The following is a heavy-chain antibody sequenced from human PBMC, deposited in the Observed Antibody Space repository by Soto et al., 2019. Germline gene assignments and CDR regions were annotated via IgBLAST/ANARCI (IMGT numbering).Heavy chain of an antibody. J-gene: IGHJ4*02. CDR3: VKARAVAGPYYFDY. CDR2: ISSNGGST. V-gene: IGHV3-64D*06. D-gene: IGHD6-19*01. Sequence: HPGGSLRLSCSASGFTFSSYAMHWVRQAPGKGLEYVSAISSNGGSTYYADSVKGRFTISRDNSKNTLYLQMSSLRAEDTAVYYCVKARAVAGPYYFDYWGQGTLVTVSS. CDR1: GFTFSSYA.